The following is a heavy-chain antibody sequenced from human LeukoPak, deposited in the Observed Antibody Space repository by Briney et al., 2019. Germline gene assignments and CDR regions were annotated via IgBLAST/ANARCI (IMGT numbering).Heavy chain of an antibody. Sequence: GGSLRLSCSASGFTFGSYTMHWVRQAPGKGLESVSAISSNGGSTYYADSVKGRFTISRDNSKNTLYLQMSSLRAEDTAVYYCVRGGSWSPFDYWGQGTLVTVSS. CDR3: VRGGSWSPFDY. D-gene: IGHD1-26*01. CDR2: ISSNGGST. V-gene: IGHV3-64D*09. J-gene: IGHJ4*02. CDR1: GFTFGSYT.